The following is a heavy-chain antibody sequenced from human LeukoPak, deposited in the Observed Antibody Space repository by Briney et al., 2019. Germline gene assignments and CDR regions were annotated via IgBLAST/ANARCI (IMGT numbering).Heavy chain of an antibody. CDR2: IFYLANC. J-gene: IGHJ4*02. CDR1: GGSISSGGYY. Sequence: MPSDTLSLTCTVSGGSISSGGYYWRWIRQHPGKGLEWIWYIFYLANCIYNPSLKSRVAISVDTSKKQFSLKLSSVTAADTAVYYCARSSYGAGSKPYWVDYWGQGTLVT. D-gene: IGHD3-10*01. CDR3: ARSSYGAGSKPYWVDY. V-gene: IGHV4-31*03.